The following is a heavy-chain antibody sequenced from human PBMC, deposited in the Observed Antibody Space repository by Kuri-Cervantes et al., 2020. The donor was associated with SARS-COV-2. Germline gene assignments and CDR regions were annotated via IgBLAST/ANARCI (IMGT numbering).Heavy chain of an antibody. CDR3: ARGGVYDMWTAYYYYGMDV. CDR2: ISAYNGNT. D-gene: IGHD3-9*01. V-gene: IGHV1-18*01. CDR1: GYTFTSYG. J-gene: IGHJ6*02. Sequence: ASVKVSCKASGYTFTSYGISWVRQAPGQGLEWMGWISAYNGNTNYAQKLQGRVTMTTDTSTSTAYMELRSLRSDDTAVYYCARGGVYDMWTAYYYYGMDVWGQGTTVTVSS.